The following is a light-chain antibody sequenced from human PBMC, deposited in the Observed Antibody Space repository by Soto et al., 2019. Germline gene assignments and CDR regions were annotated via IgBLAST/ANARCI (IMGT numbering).Light chain of an antibody. CDR2: DVD. CDR3: CSDAGGFTLV. Sequence: QSALTQPRSVSGSPGQSVTISCTGARSDVGGYRFVSWYQQHPDKAPKLMIYDVDKRPSGVPDRFSGSKSGNTASLTISGLQAEDDAYYFCCSDAGGFTLVFGGGTKVTVL. J-gene: IGLJ3*02. V-gene: IGLV2-11*01. CDR1: RSDVGGYRF.